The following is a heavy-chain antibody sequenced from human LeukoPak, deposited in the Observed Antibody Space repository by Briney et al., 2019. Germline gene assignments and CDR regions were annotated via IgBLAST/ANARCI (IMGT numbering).Heavy chain of an antibody. CDR3: ARDRDGPLRFLEWLAFDY. Sequence: SETLSLTCTVSGGSISSSSYYWGWIRQPPGKGLEWIGSIYYSGSTYYNPSLKSRVTISVDTSKNQFSLKLSSVTAADTAVYYCARDRDGPLRFLEWLAFDYWGQGTLVTVSS. CDR2: IYYSGST. CDR1: GGSISSSSYY. D-gene: IGHD3-3*01. J-gene: IGHJ4*02. V-gene: IGHV4-39*07.